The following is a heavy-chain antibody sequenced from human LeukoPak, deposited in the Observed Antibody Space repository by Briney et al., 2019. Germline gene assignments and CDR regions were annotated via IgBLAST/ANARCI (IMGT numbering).Heavy chain of an antibody. D-gene: IGHD2-2*01. Sequence: SETLSLTCTVSGGSISSYYWSWIRQPPGKGLESIGYIYYSGSTNYNPSLKSRVTISVDTSKNQFSLKLSSVTAADTAVYYCARDFRYCSSTSCPGYGMDVWGQGTTVTVSS. CDR3: ARDFRYCSSTSCPGYGMDV. V-gene: IGHV4-59*01. J-gene: IGHJ6*02. CDR2: IYYSGST. CDR1: GGSISSYY.